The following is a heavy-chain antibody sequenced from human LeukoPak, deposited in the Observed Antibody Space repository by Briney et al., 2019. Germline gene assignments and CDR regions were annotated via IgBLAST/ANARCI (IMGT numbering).Heavy chain of an antibody. D-gene: IGHD2-15*01. V-gene: IGHV1-2*04. CDR3: ARVASHCSGGSCYSFDAFDI. CDR2: INPNSGGT. CDR1: GYTFTGYY. J-gene: IGHJ3*02. Sequence: GASVKVSCKASGYTFTGYYMHWVRQAPGQGLEWMGWINPNSGGTNYAQKFQGWVTMTRDTSISTAYMELSWLRSDDTAVYYCARVASHCSGGSCYSFDAFDIWGQGTMVTVSS.